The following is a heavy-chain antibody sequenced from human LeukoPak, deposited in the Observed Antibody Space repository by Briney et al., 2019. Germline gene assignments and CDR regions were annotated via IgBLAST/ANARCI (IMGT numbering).Heavy chain of an antibody. CDR2: IYHSGST. V-gene: IGHV4-30-2*01. Sequence: SETPSLTCTVSGGSISSGGYYWSWIRQPPGKGLEWIGYIYHSGSTYYNPSLKSRVTISVDRSKNQFSLKLSSVTAADTAVYYCARALGGSSLFYFDYWGQGTLVTVSS. CDR1: GGSISSGGYY. D-gene: IGHD6-6*01. J-gene: IGHJ4*02. CDR3: ARALGGSSLFYFDY.